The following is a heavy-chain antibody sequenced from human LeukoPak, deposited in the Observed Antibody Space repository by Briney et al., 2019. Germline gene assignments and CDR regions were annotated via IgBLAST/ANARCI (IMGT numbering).Heavy chain of an antibody. CDR2: INTDGSST. D-gene: IGHD5-18*01. CDR1: GFTFSSYW. V-gene: IGHV3-74*01. CDR3: SRVWDTAMVRGVDY. Sequence: GGSLRLSCAASGFTFSSYWMHWVRQAPGKGLVWVSRINTDGSSTSYADSVKGRFTISRDNAKNTLYLQMNSLRAEDTAVYYCSRVWDTAMVRGVDYWGQGTLVTVSS. J-gene: IGHJ4*02.